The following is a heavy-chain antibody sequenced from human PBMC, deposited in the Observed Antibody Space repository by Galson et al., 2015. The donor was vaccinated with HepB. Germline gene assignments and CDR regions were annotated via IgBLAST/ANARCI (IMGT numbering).Heavy chain of an antibody. J-gene: IGHJ6*02. CDR3: ARPYDFWSGYQTDPYGMDV. CDR2: IWYDGSNK. V-gene: IGHV3-33*01. CDR1: GFTFSSYG. D-gene: IGHD3-3*01. Sequence: SLRLSCAASGFTFSSYGMHWVRQAPGKGLEWVAVIWYDGSNKYYADSVKGRFTISRDNSKNTLYLQMNSLRAEDTAVYYCARPYDFWSGYQTDPYGMDVWGQGTTVTVSS.